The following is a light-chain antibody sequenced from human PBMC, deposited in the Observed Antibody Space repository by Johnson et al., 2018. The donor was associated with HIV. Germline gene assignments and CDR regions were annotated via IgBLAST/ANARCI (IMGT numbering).Light chain of an antibody. CDR3: AAWDDSLNGYV. CDR2: RNN. Sequence: QSLLTQPPSASGPPGQRVTISCSGSTSNIGSNTVNWYQQLPGTAPKLLIYRNNQRPSGVPDRFSGSKSGTSASLSIRGLQAEDESDYYCAAWDDSLNGYVFGTGTKVTVL. V-gene: IGLV1-44*01. CDR1: TSNIGSNT. J-gene: IGLJ1*01.